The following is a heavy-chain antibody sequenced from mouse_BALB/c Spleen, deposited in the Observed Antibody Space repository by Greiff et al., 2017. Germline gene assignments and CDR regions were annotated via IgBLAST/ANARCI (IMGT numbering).Heavy chain of an antibody. D-gene: IGHD1-1*01. CDR3: ARVVKTAGYYGTSYYFDY. V-gene: IGHV1S34*01. J-gene: IGHJ2*01. CDR2: ISCYNGAT. CDR1: GYSFTGYY. Sequence: LVKTGASVKISCKASGYSFTGYYMHWVKQSHGKSLEWIGYISCYNGATSYNQKFKGKATFTVDTSSSTAYMQFNSLTSEDSAVYYCARVVKTAGYYGTSYYFDYWGQGTTLTVSS.